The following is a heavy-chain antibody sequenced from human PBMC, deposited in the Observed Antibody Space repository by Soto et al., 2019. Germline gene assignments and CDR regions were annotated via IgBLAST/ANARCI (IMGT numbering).Heavy chain of an antibody. Sequence: ASVKVSCKASGYTFTSYGINWVRQAPGRGLEWMGWINPGNGNTKYSQQFQGSVISDRDTSASTAYRELSSLISEDTAVYYCARGGYFDSSNYLAYWGLGTLVTVSS. CDR3: ARGGYFDSSNYLAY. CDR1: GYTFTSYG. V-gene: IGHV1-3*01. CDR2: INPGNGNT. D-gene: IGHD3-22*01. J-gene: IGHJ4*02.